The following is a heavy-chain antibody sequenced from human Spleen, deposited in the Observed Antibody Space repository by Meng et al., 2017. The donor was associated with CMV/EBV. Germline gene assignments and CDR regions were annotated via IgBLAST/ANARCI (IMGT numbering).Heavy chain of an antibody. Sequence: FSGYYWSWIRQPPGEGLEWIGEINHSGSTNYNPSLKSPVTISVDTSKNQFSLKVTSVTAADTAVYYCARVRGRGYYDFWRGYYFDYWAQGTLVTVSS. CDR3: ARVRGRGYYDFWRGYYFDY. V-gene: IGHV4-34*01. J-gene: IGHJ4*02. D-gene: IGHD3-3*01. CDR2: INHSGST. CDR1: FSGYY.